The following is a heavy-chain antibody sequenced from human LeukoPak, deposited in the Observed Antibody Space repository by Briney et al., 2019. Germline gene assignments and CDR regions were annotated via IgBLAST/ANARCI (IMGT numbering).Heavy chain of an antibody. CDR1: GVSFSGYY. J-gene: IGHJ4*02. CDR3: AGGNDVLSGYYVDY. V-gene: IGHV4-34*01. CDR2: ITHSGST. D-gene: IGHD3-3*01. Sequence: SETLSLTCAVYGVSFSGYYRSWIRQPPGKGLEWMGEITHSGSTNYNPSLKRRVTTSVDTSNNHSSLKLSSLTAADTAVYYCAGGNDVLSGYYVDYWGEGTLVTVS.